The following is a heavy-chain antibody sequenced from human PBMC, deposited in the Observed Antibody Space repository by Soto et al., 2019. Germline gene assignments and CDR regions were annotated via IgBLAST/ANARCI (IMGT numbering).Heavy chain of an antibody. CDR2: IYHSGSS. CDR3: ARSYGSGSYYDYYSGMDV. D-gene: IGHD3-10*01. CDR1: GGAISTYY. Sequence: SETLSLTCSVSGGAISTYYWSWIRQFPGQGLEWIGYIYHSGSSQYNPSLTSRVTISVDTSKNQLSLRLSSVTAADTAVYYCARSYGSGSYYDYYSGMDVWGQATRVTFPS. V-gene: IGHV4-59*01. J-gene: IGHJ6*02.